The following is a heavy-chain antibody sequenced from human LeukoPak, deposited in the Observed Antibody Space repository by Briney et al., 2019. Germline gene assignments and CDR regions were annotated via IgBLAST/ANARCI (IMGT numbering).Heavy chain of an antibody. D-gene: IGHD1-14*01. V-gene: IGHV4-39*01. CDR3: ARRNRGRKDYFDY. CDR2: IYYSGST. CDR1: GDSISSSSYY. Sequence: SETLSLTCTVSGDSISSSSYYWGWIRQPPGKGLEWIGSIYYSGSTYYNPSLKSRVTISVDTSKNQFSLKLSSVTAADTAVYYCARRNRGRKDYFDYWGQGTLVTVSS. J-gene: IGHJ4*02.